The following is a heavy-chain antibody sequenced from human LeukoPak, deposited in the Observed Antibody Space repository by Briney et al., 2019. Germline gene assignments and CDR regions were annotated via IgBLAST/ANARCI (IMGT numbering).Heavy chain of an antibody. V-gene: IGHV3-73*01. D-gene: IGHD3-22*01. J-gene: IGHJ4*02. CDR1: GFTFSGSA. CDR2: IRSKANSYAT. Sequence: GGSLRLSCAASGFTFSGSAMHWVRQASGKGLEWVGRIRSKANSYATAYAASVKGRFTISRDDSKNTAYLQMNSLKTEDTAVYYCTRRRFDYDSSGYYYGEDYWGQGTLVTVSS. CDR3: TRRRFDYDSSGYYYGEDY.